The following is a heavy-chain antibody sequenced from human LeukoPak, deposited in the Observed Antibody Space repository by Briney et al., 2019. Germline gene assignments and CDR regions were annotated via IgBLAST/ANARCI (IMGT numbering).Heavy chain of an antibody. D-gene: IGHD3-9*01. Sequence: GGSLRLSCAASGFTFSSYELNWVRQAPGKGLEWVSYISDTGSTIYYADSVEGRFTISRDNAKNSLYLQMNSLRAEDTAVYYCANLYYDILTGYPNLDYWGQGALVTVSS. J-gene: IGHJ4*02. CDR2: ISDTGSTI. CDR3: ANLYYDILTGYPNLDY. V-gene: IGHV3-48*03. CDR1: GFTFSSYE.